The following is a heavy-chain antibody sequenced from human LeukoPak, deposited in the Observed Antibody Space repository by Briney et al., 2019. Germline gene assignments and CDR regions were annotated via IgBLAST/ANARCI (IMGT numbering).Heavy chain of an antibody. Sequence: GGSLRLSCAASGFTFSSSDMSWVRQAPGKGLEWVSGISGSGGRTYYTDSVKGRFAISRDNSKDTLYLQMNSLRAEDTAIYYCAKDSTSWAYWGQGTLVTVSS. CDR3: AKDSTSWAY. CDR2: ISGSGGRT. V-gene: IGHV3-23*01. D-gene: IGHD6-13*01. CDR1: GFTFSSSD. J-gene: IGHJ4*02.